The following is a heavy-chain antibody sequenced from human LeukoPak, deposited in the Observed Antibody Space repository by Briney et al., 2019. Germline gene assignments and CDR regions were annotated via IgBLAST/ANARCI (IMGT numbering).Heavy chain of an antibody. J-gene: IGHJ4*02. CDR2: ISGSGGST. CDR1: GFTFSSYA. D-gene: IGHD2-15*01. Sequence: PGGSLRLSCAASGFTFSSYAMSWVRQAPGKGLEWVSAISGSGGSTYYADSVKGRFTTSRDNSKNTLYLQMNSVRAEDTAVYYCAKHSGGSCYSSFDYWGQGTLVTVSS. CDR3: AKHSGGSCYSSFDY. V-gene: IGHV3-23*01.